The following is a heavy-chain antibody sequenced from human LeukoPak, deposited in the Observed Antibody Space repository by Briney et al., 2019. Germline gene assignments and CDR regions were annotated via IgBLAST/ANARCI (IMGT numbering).Heavy chain of an antibody. V-gene: IGHV1-8*02. J-gene: IGHJ4*02. CDR2: MNPNSGNT. CDR3: ARGDGVVAIDY. CDR1: GYTFTGYY. D-gene: IGHD5-12*01. Sequence: ASVKVSCKASGYTFTGYYMHWVRQATGQGLEWMGWMNPNSGNTGYAQKFQGRVTMTRNTSISTAYMELSSLRSEDTAVYYCARGDGVVAIDYWGQGTLVTVSS.